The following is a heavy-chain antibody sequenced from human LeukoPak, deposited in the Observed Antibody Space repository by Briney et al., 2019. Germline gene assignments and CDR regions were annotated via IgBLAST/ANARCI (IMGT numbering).Heavy chain of an antibody. Sequence: SETLSLTCAVAGYSISSGYYWGWIRQPPGKGLEWIGSISHSGSTYYNPSLKSRVTISVDTSKNQFSLKVNFLTAADTAVYYCATRKTRGTTLLDFCGQRTMVTVSS. CDR2: ISHSGST. J-gene: IGHJ4*02. CDR1: GYSISSGYY. D-gene: IGHD2/OR15-2a*01. CDR3: ATRKTRGTTLLDF. V-gene: IGHV4-38-2*01.